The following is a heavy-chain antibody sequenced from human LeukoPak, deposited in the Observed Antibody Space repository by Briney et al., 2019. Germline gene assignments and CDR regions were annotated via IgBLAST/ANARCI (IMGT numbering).Heavy chain of an antibody. D-gene: IGHD2-2*01. CDR1: GFTFSTYA. Sequence: PGGSLRLSCAASGFTFSTYAMNGVRQSPGKGLEWVSVIRGDGGNAYYADCVKGRFTISRDNSRNTLYLQMNSLRAEDTAVYYCAKGIRTSCCNDAFDVWGQGTMVTASS. CDR3: AKGIRTSCCNDAFDV. CDR2: IRGDGGNA. V-gene: IGHV3-23*01. J-gene: IGHJ3*01.